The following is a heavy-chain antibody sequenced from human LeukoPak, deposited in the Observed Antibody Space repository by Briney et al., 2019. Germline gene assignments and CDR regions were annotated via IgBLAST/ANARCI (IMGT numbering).Heavy chain of an antibody. CDR3: ARDQHNYGWFDP. CDR2: IIPIFGTA. D-gene: IGHD3-10*01. CDR1: GGTFSSYA. J-gene: IGHJ5*02. V-gene: IGHV1-69*06. Sequence: SVKVSCKASGGTFSSYAISWVRQAPGQGLEWMGGIIPIFGTANYAQKFQGRVTITADKSTSTAYMELSSLRSEDTAVYYCARDQHNYGWFDPWGQGTLVTVSS.